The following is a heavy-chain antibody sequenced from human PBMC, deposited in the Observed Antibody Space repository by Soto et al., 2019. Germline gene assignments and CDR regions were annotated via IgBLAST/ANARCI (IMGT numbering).Heavy chain of an antibody. CDR1: GFTSSSYV. CDR3: AKERGVLDAFDI. V-gene: IGHV3-30*18. J-gene: IGHJ3*02. D-gene: IGHD3-10*01. Sequence: QVQLVESGGGVVQPGRSLRLSCAASGFTSSSYVIHWVRQATGKGLEWLAVISSDGNNQYYADSVKGRFTISRDNSKNTLYLQVNSLRAEDTAVYFCAKERGVLDAFDIWGQGTMVTVSS. CDR2: ISSDGNNQ.